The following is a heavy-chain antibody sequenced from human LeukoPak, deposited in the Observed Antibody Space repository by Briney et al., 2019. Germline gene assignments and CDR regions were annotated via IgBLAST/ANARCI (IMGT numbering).Heavy chain of an antibody. CDR1: EFTFSSYS. Sequence: PGGSLRLSCAASEFTFSSYSMNWVRQAPGKGLEWVSSISSSSSYICYADSVKGRFTISRDNAKNSLCLQMNSLRAEDTAVYYCARDMVGGYDSPYYYGMDVWGKGTTVTVSS. D-gene: IGHD5-12*01. J-gene: IGHJ6*04. V-gene: IGHV3-21*01. CDR2: ISSSSSYI. CDR3: ARDMVGGYDSPYYYGMDV.